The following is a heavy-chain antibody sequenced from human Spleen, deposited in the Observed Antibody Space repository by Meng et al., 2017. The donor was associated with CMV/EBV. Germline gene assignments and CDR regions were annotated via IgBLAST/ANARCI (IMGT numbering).Heavy chain of an antibody. CDR3: ARLISTGGFDY. V-gene: IGHV1-8*01. Sequence: CKASGYTFTSYDITWVRQATGQGLEWMGWMNPNSGNTGYAQKFQGRVTMTRNTSISTAYMELSSLRSEDTAVYYCARLISTGGFDYWGQGTLVTVSS. CDR1: GYTFTSYD. D-gene: IGHD1-14*01. CDR2: MNPNSGNT. J-gene: IGHJ4*02.